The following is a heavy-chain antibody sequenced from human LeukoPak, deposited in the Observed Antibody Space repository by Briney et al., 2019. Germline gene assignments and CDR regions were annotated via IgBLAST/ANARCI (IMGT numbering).Heavy chain of an antibody. D-gene: IGHD4-17*01. V-gene: IGHV4-39*01. J-gene: IGHJ5*02. Sequence: SETLSLTCTVSGGSISSYYWGWIRQPPGKGLEWIGSIYYSGSTYYNPSLRSRVTISVDTSKNQFSLKLSSVTAADTAVYYCARRITVTTRNWFDPWGQGTLVTVSS. CDR2: IYYSGST. CDR1: GGSISSYY. CDR3: ARRITVTTRNWFDP.